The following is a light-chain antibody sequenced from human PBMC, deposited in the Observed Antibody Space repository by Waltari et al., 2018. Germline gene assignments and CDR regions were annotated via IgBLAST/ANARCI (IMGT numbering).Light chain of an antibody. CDR2: EVS. J-gene: IGLJ1*01. CDR1: SSDIGTYNY. CDR3: SSYAGNNKYV. Sequence: QSALTQPPSASGSPGQSVTISCTGTSSDIGTYNYVSWYPQHPGKAPQLRSYEVSKWPSGVPVRVSGSRSGNTASLTVSGLQAEDEADYYCSSYAGNNKYVFGTGTKVTVL. V-gene: IGLV2-8*01.